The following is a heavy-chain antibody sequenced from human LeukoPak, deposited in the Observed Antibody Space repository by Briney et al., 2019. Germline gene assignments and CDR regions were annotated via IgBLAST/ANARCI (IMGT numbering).Heavy chain of an antibody. Sequence: ASVKVSCKASGYTFTSYDINWVRQATGQGLEWMRWMNPNSGNTGYAQKFQGRVTMTRNTSISTAYMELSSLRSEDTAVYYCARGLSGGYSGYGSYYYYMDVWGKGTTVAISS. CDR3: ARGLSGGYSGYGSYYYYMDV. CDR1: GYTFTSYD. V-gene: IGHV1-8*01. CDR2: MNPNSGNT. J-gene: IGHJ6*03. D-gene: IGHD5-12*01.